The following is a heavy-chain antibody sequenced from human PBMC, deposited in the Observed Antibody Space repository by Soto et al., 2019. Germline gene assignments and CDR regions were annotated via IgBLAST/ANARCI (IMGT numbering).Heavy chain of an antibody. CDR1: GGSISSSNW. J-gene: IGHJ6*02. D-gene: IGHD3-22*01. Sequence: SETLSLTCAVCGGSISSSNWWRWVRQPPGKGLEWIGEIYHSGSTNYNPSLKSRVTISVDKSKNQFSLKLSSVTAADTAVYYCARRGQTRDSPYGMDVWGQGTTVTVSS. V-gene: IGHV4-4*02. CDR2: IYHSGST. CDR3: ARRGQTRDSPYGMDV.